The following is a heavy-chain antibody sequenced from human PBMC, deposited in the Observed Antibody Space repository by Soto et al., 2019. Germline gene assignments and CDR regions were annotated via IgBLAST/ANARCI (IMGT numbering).Heavy chain of an antibody. CDR1: GGTFSSYA. D-gene: IGHD3-10*01. V-gene: IGHV1-69*13. CDR3: AGYYGSGSYEPDYFDY. J-gene: IGHJ4*02. Sequence: VASVKVSCKASGGTFSSYAISWVRQAPGQGLEWMGGIIPIFGTANYAQKFQGRVTITADESTSTAYMELSSLRSEDTAVYYCAGYYGSGSYEPDYFDYWGQGTLVTVSS. CDR2: IIPIFGTA.